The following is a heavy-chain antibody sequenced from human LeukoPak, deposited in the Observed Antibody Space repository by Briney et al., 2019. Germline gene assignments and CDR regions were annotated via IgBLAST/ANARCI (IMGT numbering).Heavy chain of an antibody. CDR3: ATPLDYYDSSGYHQGGD. V-gene: IGHV3-7*03. CDR2: IKEDGSKK. Sequence: GGSLRLSCAASGFTFSSYWMSWVRQAPGKGLEWVANIKEDGSKKNYVDSVKGRFTISRDDAKNSLYLQMNSLRAEDTAVYYCATPLDYYDSSGYHQGGDWGQGTLVTVSS. CDR1: GFTFSSYW. D-gene: IGHD3-22*01. J-gene: IGHJ4*02.